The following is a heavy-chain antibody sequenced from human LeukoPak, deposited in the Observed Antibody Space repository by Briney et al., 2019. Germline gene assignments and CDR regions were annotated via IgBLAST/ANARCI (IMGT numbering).Heavy chain of an antibody. J-gene: IGHJ2*01. CDR2: IKQDGSEK. CDR3: TRPHFYGDYPYWYFDL. D-gene: IGHD4-17*01. V-gene: IGHV3-7*01. Sequence: GGSLRLSCAASGFTFSTYRMSWVRQAPGKGLEWVANIKQDGSEKHYVDSVKGRFTISRDNAKNSLYLQMSSLRAEDTAVYYCTRPHFYGDYPYWYFDLWGRGTLVTVSS. CDR1: GFTFSTYR.